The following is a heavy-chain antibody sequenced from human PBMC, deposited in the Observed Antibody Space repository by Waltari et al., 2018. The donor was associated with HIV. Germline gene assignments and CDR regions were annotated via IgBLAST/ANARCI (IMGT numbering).Heavy chain of an antibody. CDR1: GYTFTSYG. D-gene: IGHD3-3*01. Sequence: QVQLVQSGAEVKKPGASVKVSCKASGYTFTSYGISWVRQAPGQGLEWMGWISAYNGNTNYAQKLQGRVTMTTDTSTSTAYMELRSLRSDDTAGYYCARDSKGDFWSGPISKDYWGQGTLVTVSS. CDR3: ARDSKGDFWSGPISKDY. CDR2: ISAYNGNT. V-gene: IGHV1-18*01. J-gene: IGHJ4*02.